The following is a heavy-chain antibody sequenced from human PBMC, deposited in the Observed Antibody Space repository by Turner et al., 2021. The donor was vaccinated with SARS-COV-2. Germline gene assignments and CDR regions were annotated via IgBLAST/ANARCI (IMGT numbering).Heavy chain of an antibody. CDR1: GFTFSSYN. CDR3: ARDRIVRNWNDVPKPTYGMDV. Sequence: EVQLVESGGGLVKPGGSLRLSCAASGFTFSSYNMNWVRQAPGKGLEWGSSISSSRSYIYYADSGKGRFTISRDNAKNSLYLQMNSLRAEDTAVYYCARDRIVRNWNDVPKPTYGMDVWGQGTTVTVSS. J-gene: IGHJ6*02. CDR2: ISSSRSYI. V-gene: IGHV3-21*01. D-gene: IGHD1-20*01.